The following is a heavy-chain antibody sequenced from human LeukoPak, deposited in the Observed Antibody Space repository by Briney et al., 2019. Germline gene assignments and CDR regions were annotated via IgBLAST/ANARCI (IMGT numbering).Heavy chain of an antibody. CDR2: VKQDGSEK. CDR3: ARGPTRGNSFDY. Sequence: GGSLRLSCAASGFTFSSYWMSWVRQAPGKGLEWVANVKQDGSEKYYVDSVKGRFTIARDNAKNSLYLQMNSLRAEDTAVYYCARGPTRGNSFDYWGQGTLVTVSA. D-gene: IGHD4-23*01. V-gene: IGHV3-7*04. CDR1: GFTFSSYW. J-gene: IGHJ4*02.